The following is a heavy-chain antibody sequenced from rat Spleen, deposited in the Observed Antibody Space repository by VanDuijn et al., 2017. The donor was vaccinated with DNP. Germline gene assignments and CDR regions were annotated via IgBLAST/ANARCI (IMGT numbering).Heavy chain of an antibody. CDR2: ITSSGGYI. V-gene: IGHV5-31*01. CDR1: GFTFSNHW. J-gene: IGHJ2*01. Sequence: EVQLVESGGGFVQPGRSLKLSCAASGFTFSNHWMTWIRQVPGKGLEWVASITSSGGYIYYPDSVKGRFTVSRDNGKNTLYLQMNSLRSEDTATYYCARGDYWGQGVMVTVSA. CDR3: ARGDY.